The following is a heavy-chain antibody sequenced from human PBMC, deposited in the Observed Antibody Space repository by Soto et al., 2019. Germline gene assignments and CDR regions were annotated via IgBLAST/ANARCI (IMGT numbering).Heavy chain of an antibody. CDR3: ARDQSTVTHPRYMDV. CDR2: ISAYNGNT. Sequence: QVQLVQSGAEVKKPGASVKVSCKASGYTFTSYGISWVRQAPGQGLEWMGWISAYNGNTNYAQKLQGRVTMTTDTSTSKDYMELRSLRSDDTAVYYCARDQSTVTHPRYMDVWGKGTTVTVSS. V-gene: IGHV1-18*01. CDR1: GYTFTSYG. D-gene: IGHD4-17*01. J-gene: IGHJ6*03.